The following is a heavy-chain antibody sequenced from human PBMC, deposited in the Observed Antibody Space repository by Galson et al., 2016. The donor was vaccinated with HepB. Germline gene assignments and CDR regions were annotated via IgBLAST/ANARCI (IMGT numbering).Heavy chain of an antibody. D-gene: IGHD5-24*01. CDR3: ARSGYNYYYYYGMDV. CDR1: GFVFSNFG. CDR2: ISTRRTT. J-gene: IGHJ6*02. Sequence: SLRLSCAASGFVFSNFGLSWVRQAPGKGLEWVASISTRRTTYCSDSVQGRFTISRDNSNNTLYLQMSGRRAADTAVYYCARSGYNYYYYYGMDVWGQGTTVTVSS. V-gene: IGHV3-23*01.